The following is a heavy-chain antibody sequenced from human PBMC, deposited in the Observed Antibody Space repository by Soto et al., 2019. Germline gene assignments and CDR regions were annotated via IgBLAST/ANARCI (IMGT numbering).Heavy chain of an antibody. D-gene: IGHD5-18*01. CDR2: ISSSSSYI. CDR3: ARDDYVDTAMVISDY. CDR1: GFTFSSYS. Sequence: EVQLVESGGGLVKPGGSLRLSCAASGFTFSSYSMNWVRQAPGKGLEWVSSISSSSSYIYYADSVKGRFTISRDNAKNSLYLQMNSLRAEDTAVYYCARDDYVDTAMVISDYWGQGTLVTVSS. V-gene: IGHV3-21*01. J-gene: IGHJ4*02.